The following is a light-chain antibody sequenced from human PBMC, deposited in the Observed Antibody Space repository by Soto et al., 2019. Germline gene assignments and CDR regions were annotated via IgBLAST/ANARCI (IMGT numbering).Light chain of an antibody. CDR2: GAS. J-gene: IGKJ1*01. V-gene: IGKV3-15*01. Sequence: EIVLTQSPGTLSLSPGERATLSCRASPSVSGSNLAWYQQKPGQAPRLLIYGASTRATGIPARFSGSGSGTEFTLTISSLQSEDFAVYYCQQYNNWPPVTFGQGTKVDIK. CDR3: QQYNNWPPVT. CDR1: PSVSGSN.